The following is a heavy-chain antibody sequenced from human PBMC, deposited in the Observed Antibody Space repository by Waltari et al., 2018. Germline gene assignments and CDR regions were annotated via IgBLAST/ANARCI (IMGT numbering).Heavy chain of an antibody. CDR2: IYYSGST. CDR1: GGSISRGGYY. D-gene: IGHD3-22*01. V-gene: IGHV4-31*03. Sequence: QVQLQESGPGLVKPSQTLSLTCTVSGGSISRGGYYWSWIRQHPGKGLEWIGYIYYSGSTYYNPSLKSRVTISVDTSKNQFSLKLSSVTAADTAVYYCAREIGYDSSGREYDYWGQGTLVTVSS. J-gene: IGHJ4*02. CDR3: AREIGYDSSGREYDY.